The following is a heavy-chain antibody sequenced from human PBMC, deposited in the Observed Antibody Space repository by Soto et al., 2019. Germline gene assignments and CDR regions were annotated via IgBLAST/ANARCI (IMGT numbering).Heavy chain of an antibody. CDR3: ARDLDTTMVMGIDY. V-gene: IGHV3-21*01. CDR2: IRSSSSYI. D-gene: IGHD5-18*01. J-gene: IGHJ4*02. CDR1: GFTFSTYS. Sequence: EMQLAESGGGLVKPGGSLRLSCVASGFTFSTYSMNWVRQAPGKGLEWVSSIRSSSSYIYYADSVKGRFTISRDNAKNSLYLQMNSLSAEDTAVYYCARDLDTTMVMGIDYWGQATLVTVSS.